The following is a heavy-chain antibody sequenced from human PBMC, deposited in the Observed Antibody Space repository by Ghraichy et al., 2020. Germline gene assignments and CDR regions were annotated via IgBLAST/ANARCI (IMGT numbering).Heavy chain of an antibody. J-gene: IGHJ4*02. CDR2: ISGSADRT. Sequence: GESLNISCAASGFTFDNYAMSWVRQAPGKGLEWVSAISGSADRTYYADSLKGRFTISRDNSKNTLYLQMNSLRVEDTAVYYCAKALNIVRSTIPEFDYWGQGTLGTGSS. V-gene: IGHV3-23*01. D-gene: IGHD2/OR15-2a*01. CDR3: AKALNIVRSTIPEFDY. CDR1: GFTFDNYA.